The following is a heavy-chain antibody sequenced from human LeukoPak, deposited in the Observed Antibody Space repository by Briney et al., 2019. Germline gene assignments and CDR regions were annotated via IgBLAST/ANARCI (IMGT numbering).Heavy chain of an antibody. CDR2: IWYDGSNK. Sequence: GGSLRLSCVASGFTFSSYGMRWVRQAPGKGLEWVAVIWYDGSNKYYADSVKGRFTISRDNSKNTLYLQMNSLRAEDTAVYYCARDYCSGGSCYAFDYWGQGTLVTVSS. CDR1: GFTFSSYG. CDR3: ARDYCSGGSCYAFDY. V-gene: IGHV3-33*01. D-gene: IGHD2-15*01. J-gene: IGHJ4*02.